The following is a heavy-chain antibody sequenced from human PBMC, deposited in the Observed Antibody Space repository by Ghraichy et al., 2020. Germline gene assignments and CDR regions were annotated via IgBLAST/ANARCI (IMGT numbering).Heavy chain of an antibody. V-gene: IGHV4-34*01. Sequence: SETLSLTCAVYGGSFSGYYWSWIRQPPGKGLEWIGEINHSGSTNYNPSLKSRVTISVDTSKNQFSLKLSSVTAADTAVYYCARGGKNEGDPIMYCSGGSCSYYFDYWGQGTLVTVSS. CDR1: GGSFSGYY. CDR3: ARGGKNEGDPIMYCSGGSCSYYFDY. D-gene: IGHD2-15*01. J-gene: IGHJ4*02. CDR2: INHSGST.